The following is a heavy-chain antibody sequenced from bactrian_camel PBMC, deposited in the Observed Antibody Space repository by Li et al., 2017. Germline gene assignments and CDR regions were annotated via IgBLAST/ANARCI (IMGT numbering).Heavy chain of an antibody. CDR2: SDCDGRI. CDR3: VRPNPDARGGFDH. V-gene: IGHV3S68*01. CDR1: TSEFSEHC. D-gene: IGHD1*01. Sequence: HVQLVESGGGSVQVGGSLRLSCTASTSEFSEHCMGWFRQAPGKAREGVASSDCDGRINYRDSLKGRFTISRDNAKNMLYLLMNSLKPEDTAVYYCVRPNPDARGGFDHWGQGTQVTVS. J-gene: IGHJ4*01.